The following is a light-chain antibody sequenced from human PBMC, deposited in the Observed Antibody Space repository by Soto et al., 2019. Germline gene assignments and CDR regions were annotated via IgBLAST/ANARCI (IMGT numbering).Light chain of an antibody. CDR2: GAS. CDR1: QSVSSSY. V-gene: IGKV3-20*01. J-gene: IGKJ2*01. CDR3: QQYGSSPTT. Sequence: EIVLTQSPGTLSLSPGERATLSCRASQSVSSSYLAWYQQKPGQAPRLLIFGASSRATGIPDRFSGSGSGTDFTLTISGLEPDDFAVYYCQQYGSSPTTFGQGTKLDIK.